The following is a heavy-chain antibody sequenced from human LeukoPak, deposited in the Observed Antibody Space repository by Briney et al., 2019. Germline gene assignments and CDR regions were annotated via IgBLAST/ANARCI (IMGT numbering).Heavy chain of an antibody. D-gene: IGHD3-3*01. J-gene: IGHJ4*02. Sequence: GESLKISCEGSGYSFSNFWIGGVRQMPGKGLEWMGVIYPSDSATRYSPSFQGQVSISADTSINTAYLEWRSLKASDTAIYYCARALCSGYSNSGVGHFGAWGRGSLVTVSS. CDR2: IYPSDSAT. CDR1: GYSFSNFW. V-gene: IGHV5-51*01. CDR3: ARALCSGYSNSGVGHFGA.